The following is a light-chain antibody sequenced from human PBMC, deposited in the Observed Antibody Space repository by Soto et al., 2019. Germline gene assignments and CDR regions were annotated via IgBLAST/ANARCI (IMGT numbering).Light chain of an antibody. V-gene: IGKV3-11*01. Sequence: EIVLTQSPATLPLSPGERATLSCRASQRIGTYLAWYQQKPGQATRLLIYDSSNRATGIPPRFSGSGSGTDITLTISRLESEDFAVYFCQQSSNSPPTWTFGQGTKVQIK. J-gene: IGKJ1*01. CDR2: DSS. CDR3: QQSSNSPPTWT. CDR1: QRIGTY.